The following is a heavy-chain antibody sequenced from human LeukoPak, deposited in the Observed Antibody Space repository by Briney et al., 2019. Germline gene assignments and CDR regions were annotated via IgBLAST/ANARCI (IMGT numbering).Heavy chain of an antibody. CDR2: ISYDGSNK. J-gene: IGHJ4*02. CDR3: AKDDYCSGGSCYGGVDY. CDR1: GFTFSSYG. V-gene: IGHV3-30*18. Sequence: PGGSLRLSCAASGFTFSSYGMHWVRQAPGKGLEWVAVISYDGSNKYYADSVKGRFTISRDNSKNTLYLQMNSLRAEDTAVYYCAKDDYCSGGSCYGGVDYWGQGTLVTVSS. D-gene: IGHD2-15*01.